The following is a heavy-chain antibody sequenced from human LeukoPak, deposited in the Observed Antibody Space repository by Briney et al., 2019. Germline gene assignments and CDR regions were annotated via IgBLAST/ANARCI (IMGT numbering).Heavy chain of an antibody. D-gene: IGHD1-26*01. CDR1: GFTFSSYA. V-gene: IGHV3-30-3*01. J-gene: IGHJ4*02. Sequence: PGRSLRLSCAASGFTFSSYAMHWVRQAPGKGLEWVAVISYDGSNKYYADSVKGRFTISRDNSKNTLYLQMNSLRAEDTAVYYCARSHSGSYYVPDYWGQGTLVTVSS. CDR3: ARSHSGSYYVPDY. CDR2: ISYDGSNK.